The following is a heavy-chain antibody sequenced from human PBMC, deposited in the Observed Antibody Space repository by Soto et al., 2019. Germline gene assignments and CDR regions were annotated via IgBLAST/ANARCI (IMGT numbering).Heavy chain of an antibody. V-gene: IGHV4-59*01. CDR1: GGSMRNYF. CDR3: AAGEASSGHLAPYYLDF. CDR2: IHYSGTT. D-gene: IGHD6-25*01. Sequence: SETLSLTCTVSGGSMRNYFWTWIRQPPGKGLEWIGYIHYSGTTSFFPSYNPSLRGRVTISEDTSKNQFSLKLLSVTTADTAVYFCAAGEASSGHLAPYYLDFWGQGTLLTVSS. J-gene: IGHJ4*02.